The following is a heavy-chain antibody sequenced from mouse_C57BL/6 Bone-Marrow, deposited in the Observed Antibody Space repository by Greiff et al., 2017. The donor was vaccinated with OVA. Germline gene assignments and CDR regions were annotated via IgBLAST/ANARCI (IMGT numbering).Heavy chain of an antibody. CDR3: ARRAVYGNYWFAY. CDR1: GYTFTTYP. V-gene: IGHV1-47*01. Sequence: QVQLQQSGAELVKPGASVKMSCKASGYTFTTYPIEWLKQNHGKSLEWIGNFHPYNDDTKYNEKFKGKATLTVEKSSSTVYWELSRLTSDDSAVYYCARRAVYGNYWFAYWGQGTLVTVSA. CDR2: FHPYNDDT. J-gene: IGHJ3*01. D-gene: IGHD2-1*01.